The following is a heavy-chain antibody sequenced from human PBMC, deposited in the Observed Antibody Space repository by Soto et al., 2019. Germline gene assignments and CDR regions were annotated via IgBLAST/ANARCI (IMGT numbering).Heavy chain of an antibody. V-gene: IGHV3-48*01. CDR2: ISSSSSTI. CDR1: GFTVSSDY. CDR3: AREADYVNWFDP. D-gene: IGHD4-17*01. J-gene: IGHJ5*02. Sequence: GGSLRLSCAASGFTVSSDYMSWVRQAPGKGLEWVSYISSSSSTIYYADSVKGRFTISRDNAKNSLYLQMNSLRAEDTAVYYCAREADYVNWFDPWGQGTLVTVSS.